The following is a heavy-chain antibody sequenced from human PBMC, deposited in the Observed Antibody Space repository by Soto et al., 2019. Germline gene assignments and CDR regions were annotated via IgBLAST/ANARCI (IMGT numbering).Heavy chain of an antibody. CDR2: IIPIFGTA. D-gene: IGHD5-18*01. Sequence: SVKVSCKASGGTFSSYAISWVRQAPGQGLEWMGGIIPIFGTANYAQKFQGRVTITADESTSTAYMELGSLRSEDTAVYYCARGRGGYSYGNDAFDIWGQGTMVTVSS. J-gene: IGHJ3*02. CDR1: GGTFSSYA. V-gene: IGHV1-69*13. CDR3: ARGRGGYSYGNDAFDI.